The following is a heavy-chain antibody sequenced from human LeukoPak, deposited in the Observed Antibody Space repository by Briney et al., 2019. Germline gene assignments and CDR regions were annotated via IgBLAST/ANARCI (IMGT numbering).Heavy chain of an antibody. CDR3: ARAKPKNMVRGLIMRRESRYYFDY. J-gene: IGHJ4*02. CDR1: GFTITNAW. V-gene: IGHV3-7*03. D-gene: IGHD3-10*01. CDR2: IKQDGSEK. Sequence: GGSLRLSCAASGFTITNAWMSWVRQAPGKGLEWVANIKQDGSEKHYVDSVKGRFTISRDNAENSLYLQMSSLRAEDTAVYYCARAKPKNMVRGLIMRRESRYYFDYWGQGTLVTVSS.